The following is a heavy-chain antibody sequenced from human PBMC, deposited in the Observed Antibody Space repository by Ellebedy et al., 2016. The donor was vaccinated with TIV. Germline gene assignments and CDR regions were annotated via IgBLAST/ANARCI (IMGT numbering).Heavy chain of an antibody. CDR3: ARGTPFCSSTSCYLFDY. CDR2: INHSGST. Sequence: SETLSLTXAVYGGSFSGYYWSWIRQPPGKGLEWIGEINHSGSTNYNPSLKSRVTISVDTSKNQFSLKLSSVTAADTAVYYCARGTPFCSSTSCYLFDYWGQGTLVTVSS. D-gene: IGHD2-2*01. V-gene: IGHV4-34*01. CDR1: GGSFSGYY. J-gene: IGHJ4*02.